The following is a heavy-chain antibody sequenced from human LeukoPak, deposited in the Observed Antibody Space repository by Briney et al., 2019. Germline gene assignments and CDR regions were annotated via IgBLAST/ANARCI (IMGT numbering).Heavy chain of an antibody. V-gene: IGHV4-39*01. CDR1: GGSISSKNYY. J-gene: IGHJ3*02. CDR2: IYYSGST. CDR3: ASLDGGTYYFHNRGYLHGFDM. D-gene: IGHD3-16*01. Sequence: SETLSLTCTVSGGSISSKNYYWGWIRQPPGKGLEWIGSIYYSGSTYFNPSLKSRVTMSVDTSKNQFSLKLSSLTAADTALYYCASLDGGTYYFHNRGYLHGFDMWGHGTMVTVSS.